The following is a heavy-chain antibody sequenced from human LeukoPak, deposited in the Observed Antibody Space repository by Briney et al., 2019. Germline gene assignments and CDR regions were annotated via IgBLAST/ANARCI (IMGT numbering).Heavy chain of an antibody. CDR2: IYFRGST. CDR1: GGSISSSNYY. D-gene: IGHD5-18*01. Sequence: PSETLSLTCTVSGGSISSSNYYWGWIRQPPGKGLECIGNIYFRGSTYYNPSLKSRVTMSVDTSKNQFFLKLSSVTATDTAVYFCARRGYSYDAFDIWGQGTMVTLSS. V-gene: IGHV4-39*01. CDR3: ARRGYSYDAFDI. J-gene: IGHJ3*02.